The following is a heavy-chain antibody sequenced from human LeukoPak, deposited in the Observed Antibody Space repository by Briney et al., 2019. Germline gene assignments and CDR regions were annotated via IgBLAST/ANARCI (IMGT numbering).Heavy chain of an antibody. V-gene: IGHV3-48*01. CDR1: GFTFSSYS. D-gene: IGHD4-23*01. CDR3: AREGYGGNSGAADY. CDR2: ISSSSSTI. J-gene: IGHJ4*02. Sequence: GGSLRLSCAASGFTFSSYSMNWVRQAPGKGLEWVSYISSSSSTIYYADSVKGRFTISRDNAKNSLYLQMNSLRAEDTAVYYCAREGYGGNSGAADYWGQGTLVTVSS.